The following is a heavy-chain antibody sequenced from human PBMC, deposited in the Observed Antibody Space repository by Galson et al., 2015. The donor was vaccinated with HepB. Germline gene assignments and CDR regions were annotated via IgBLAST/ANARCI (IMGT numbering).Heavy chain of an antibody. CDR3: AGHGDYNNWFDP. J-gene: IGHJ5*02. V-gene: IGHV3-7*03. CDR2: IKQDGSEK. CDR1: GFTFSSYW. D-gene: IGHD4-17*01. Sequence: SLRLSCAASGFTFSSYWMSWVRQAPGKGLEWVANIKQDGSEKYYVDSVKGRFTISRDNAKNSLYLQMNSLRAEDTAVYYCAGHGDYNNWFDPWGQGTLVTVSS.